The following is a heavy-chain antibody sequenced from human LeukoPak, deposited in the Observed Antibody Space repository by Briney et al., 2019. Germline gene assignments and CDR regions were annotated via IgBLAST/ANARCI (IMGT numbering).Heavy chain of an antibody. CDR1: GYSFTSYW. V-gene: IGHV5-51*01. J-gene: IGHJ4*02. Sequence: HGESLKISCKGSGYSFTSYWIGWVRQVPGKGLEWMGIIWPDDSDERYSPSFQGQVTISADKSISTAYLQWSSLKAPDTAMYYCARQGKDGYRVVDYWGQGTLVTVSS. D-gene: IGHD5-24*01. CDR2: IWPDDSDE. CDR3: ARQGKDGYRVVDY.